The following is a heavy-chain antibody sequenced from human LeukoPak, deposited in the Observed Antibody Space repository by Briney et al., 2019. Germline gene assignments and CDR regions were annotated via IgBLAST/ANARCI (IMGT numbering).Heavy chain of an antibody. D-gene: IGHD3-9*01. J-gene: IGHJ4*02. Sequence: ASVKVSCKASGYRFTSYGISWVRQAPGQGLEWMGWISAYNGNTNYAQKLQGRVTMTTDTSTSTAYMELRSLRSDDTAVYYCARGGDGDILTGLVFDYWGQGTLVTVSS. CDR3: ARGGDGDILTGLVFDY. V-gene: IGHV1-18*01. CDR2: ISAYNGNT. CDR1: GYRFTSYG.